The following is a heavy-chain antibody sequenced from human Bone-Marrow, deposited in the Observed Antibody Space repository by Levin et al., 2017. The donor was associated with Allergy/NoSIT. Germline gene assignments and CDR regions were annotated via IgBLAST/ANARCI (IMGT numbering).Heavy chain of an antibody. CDR2: VSAYSGNT. CDR3: ARGHFPYYYYVMDV. J-gene: IGHJ6*02. Sequence: ASVKVSCKASGYTFTTYGLTWVRQAPGQGLEWMGWVSAYSGNTNYALNLQDRVTMTTDTATNTAYMELTSLRSDDTAIYYCARGHFPYYYYVMDVWGQGTTVVVSS. CDR1: GYTFTTYG. V-gene: IGHV1-18*01.